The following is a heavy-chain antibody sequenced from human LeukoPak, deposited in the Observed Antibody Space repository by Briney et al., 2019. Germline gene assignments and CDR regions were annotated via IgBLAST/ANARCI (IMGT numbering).Heavy chain of an antibody. CDR3: ASNTGTVFDY. D-gene: IGHD7-27*01. J-gene: IGHJ4*02. CDR2: IYTSGST. Sequence: PSETLSLTCTVSGGSISSYYWSWIRQPAGKGLEWIGRIYTSGSTEYNPSLRSRVTISLEMSKRQFSLNLTSVTAADTAVYYCASNTGTVFDYWGQGALVTVSS. CDR1: GGSISSYY. V-gene: IGHV4-4*07.